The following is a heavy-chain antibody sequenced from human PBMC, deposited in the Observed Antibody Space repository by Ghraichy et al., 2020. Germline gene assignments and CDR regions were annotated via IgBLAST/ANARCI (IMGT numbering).Heavy chain of an antibody. J-gene: IGHJ4*02. CDR2: FDPEDGET. Sequence: ASVKVSCKVSGYTLTELSMHWVRQAPGKGLEWMGGFDPEDGETIYAQKFQGRVTMTEDTSTDTAYMELSSLRSEDTAVYYCATVGYDSSGYYFYYWGQGTLVTVSS. D-gene: IGHD3-22*01. V-gene: IGHV1-24*01. CDR3: ATVGYDSSGYYFYY. CDR1: GYTLTELS.